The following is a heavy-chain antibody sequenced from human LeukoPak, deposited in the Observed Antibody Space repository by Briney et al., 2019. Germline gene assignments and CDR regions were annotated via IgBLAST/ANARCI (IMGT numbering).Heavy chain of an antibody. D-gene: IGHD2-2*01. Sequence: HPGGSLRLFCAASGFTFSSYWMSWVRQAPGKGLEWVATIKQDGSEKYYVDSVKGRFTISRDNAKNSLYLQMNSLRAEDTAVYYCARDLPYCSSTSCYYEEGTGVDYWGQGTLVTVSS. V-gene: IGHV3-7*01. J-gene: IGHJ4*02. CDR2: IKQDGSEK. CDR1: GFTFSSYW. CDR3: ARDLPYCSSTSCYYEEGTGVDY.